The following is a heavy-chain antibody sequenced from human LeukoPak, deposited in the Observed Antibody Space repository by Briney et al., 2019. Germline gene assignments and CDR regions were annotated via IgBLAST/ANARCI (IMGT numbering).Heavy chain of an antibody. CDR1: GYSFTSYW. Sequence: GESLKISCKGSGYSFTSYWISWVRQMPGKGLEWMGRIDPSDSYTNYSPSFQGHVTISADKSISTAYLQWSSLKASDTAMYYCAIIERSLYYCHSWGQGTLVTVSS. J-gene: IGHJ4*02. V-gene: IGHV5-10-1*01. CDR3: AIIERSLYYCHS. CDR2: IDPSDSYT.